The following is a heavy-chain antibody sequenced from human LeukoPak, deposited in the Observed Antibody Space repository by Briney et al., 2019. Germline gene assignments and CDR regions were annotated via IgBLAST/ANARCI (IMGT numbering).Heavy chain of an antibody. CDR2: INSDGSST. CDR1: GFTFSSYW. J-gene: IGHJ4*02. D-gene: IGHD6-13*01. CDR3: AREAEWASSWVDY. Sequence: GGSLRLSCEASGFTFSSYWLHGVRQAPGKGLVWVSRINSDGSSTSYADSVKGRFTISRDNAKNTLYLQMNSLRAEDTAVYYCAREAEWASSWVDYWGQGTLVTVSS. V-gene: IGHV3-74*01.